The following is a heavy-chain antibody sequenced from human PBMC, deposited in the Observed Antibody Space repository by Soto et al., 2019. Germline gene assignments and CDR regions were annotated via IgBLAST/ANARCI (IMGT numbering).Heavy chain of an antibody. CDR1: GFTFSSYG. D-gene: IGHD3-16*01. CDR3: ARTLGSQAYYHYYGMDV. Sequence: TGGSLRLSCAASGFTFSSYGMHWVRQAPGKGLEWVAVIWYDGSNKYYADSVKGRFTISRDNSKNTLYLQMNSLRAEDTAVYYCARTLGSQAYYHYYGMDVWGQGTTVTVSS. V-gene: IGHV3-33*01. J-gene: IGHJ6*02. CDR2: IWYDGSNK.